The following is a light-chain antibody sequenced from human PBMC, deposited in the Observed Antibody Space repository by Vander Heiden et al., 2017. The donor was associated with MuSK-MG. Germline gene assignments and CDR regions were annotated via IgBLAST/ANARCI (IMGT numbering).Light chain of an antibody. CDR1: QSVSSN. CDR3: QQDYNLWT. CDR2: GAF. Sequence: EIVMTQSPATLSVSPGERATLSCRASQSVSSNLAWYQQKPGQAPRLLIYGAFTRATGISARFSASGSGTEFTLTISSLQSEDFAVYYCQQDYNLWTFGQGTKVEIK. V-gene: IGKV3-15*01. J-gene: IGKJ1*01.